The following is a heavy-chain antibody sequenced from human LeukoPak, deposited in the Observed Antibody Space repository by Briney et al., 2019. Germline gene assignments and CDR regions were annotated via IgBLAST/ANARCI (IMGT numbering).Heavy chain of an antibody. V-gene: IGHV3-66*01. Sequence: GGSLRLSCAASGFTVSSNYMSWVRQAPGKGLEWVSVIYSGGSTYYADSVKGRFTISRDNSKNTLYLQMNSLRAEDTAVYYCAREQRSSGFDYWGQGTLVTVSS. J-gene: IGHJ4*02. CDR1: GFTVSSNY. D-gene: IGHD6-19*01. CDR3: AREQRSSGFDY. CDR2: IYSGGST.